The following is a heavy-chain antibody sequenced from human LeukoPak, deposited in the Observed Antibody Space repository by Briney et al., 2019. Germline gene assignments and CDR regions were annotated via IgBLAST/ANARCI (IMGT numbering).Heavy chain of an antibody. CDR1: GGSISSYY. CDR3: ARDSKENWFDP. V-gene: IGHV4-59*01. J-gene: IGHJ5*02. D-gene: IGHD3-3*02. Sequence: SETLSLTCTVSGGSISSYYWSWIRQPPGKGLEWIGYIYYSGSTNYNPSLKSRVTISVDTSKNQFSLKLSSVTAADTAVCYCARDSKENWFDPWGQGTLVTVSS. CDR2: IYYSGST.